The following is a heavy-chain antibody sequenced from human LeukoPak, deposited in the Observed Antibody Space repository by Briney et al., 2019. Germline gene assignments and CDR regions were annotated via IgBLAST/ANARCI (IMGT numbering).Heavy chain of an antibody. CDR1: GYSISSGYY. J-gene: IGHJ6*03. Sequence: SETLSLTXAVSGYSISSGYYWGWIRQPPGKGLEWIGSIYHSGSTYYNPSLKSRVTISVDTSKNQFSLKLSSVTAADTAAYYCAGYCSSTSCYTPYYYYYMDVWGKGTTVTVSS. D-gene: IGHD2-2*02. V-gene: IGHV4-38-2*01. CDR2: IYHSGST. CDR3: AGYCSSTSCYTPYYYYYMDV.